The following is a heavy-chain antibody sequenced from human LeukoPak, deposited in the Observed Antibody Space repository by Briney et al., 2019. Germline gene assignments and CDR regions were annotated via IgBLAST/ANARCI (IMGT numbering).Heavy chain of an antibody. CDR3: ARAGYLDAFDI. J-gene: IGHJ3*02. CDR1: GGSFSGYY. D-gene: IGHD6-13*01. CDR2: INHSGST. Sequence: PSETLSLTCAVYGGSFSGYYWSWIRQPPGKGLEWIGEINHSGSTNYNPSLKSRVTISVDTSKNQFSLKLSSVTAADTAVYYCARAGYLDAFDIWGQGTMVTVSS. V-gene: IGHV4-34*01.